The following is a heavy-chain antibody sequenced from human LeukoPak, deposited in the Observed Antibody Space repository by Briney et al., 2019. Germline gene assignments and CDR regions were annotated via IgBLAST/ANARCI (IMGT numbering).Heavy chain of an antibody. D-gene: IGHD6-13*01. CDR3: ARRPFIAAAGTHWYLDL. Sequence: SETLSLTCTVSGGSISSSSYYWGWIRQPPGKGLEWIGSIYYSGSTYYNPSLKSRVTISVDTSKNQFSLKLSSVTAADTAVYYCARRPFIAAAGTHWYLDLWGRGTLVTVSS. CDR1: GGSISSSSYY. CDR2: IYYSGST. J-gene: IGHJ2*01. V-gene: IGHV4-39*01.